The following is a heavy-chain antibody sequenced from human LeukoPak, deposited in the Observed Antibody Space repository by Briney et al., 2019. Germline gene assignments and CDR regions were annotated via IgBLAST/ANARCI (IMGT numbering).Heavy chain of an antibody. J-gene: IGHJ4*02. V-gene: IGHV3-21*01. CDR1: GFTFSSCN. CDR3: VRDNLGSYGNI. D-gene: IGHD1-26*01. CDR2: ITSSSNYI. Sequence: GGSLRLSCAASGFTFSSCNMNWVRQAPGKGLEWVASITSSSNYIYYADSVRGRFTISRDNSKNSLYLQTNSLRAEDTAVYYCVRDNLGSYGNIWGQGTLVTVSS.